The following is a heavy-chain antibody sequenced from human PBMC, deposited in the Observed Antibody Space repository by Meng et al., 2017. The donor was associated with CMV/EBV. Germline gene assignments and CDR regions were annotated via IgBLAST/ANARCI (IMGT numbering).Heavy chain of an antibody. Sequence: SETLSLTCAVYGGSFSGYYWSWIRQPPGKGLEWIGEINHSGSTNYNPSLKSRVTISVDTSKNQFSLKLSSVTAVDTAVYYCARGYCSSTSCPNYFDYWGQGTLVTVSS. J-gene: IGHJ4*02. CDR3: ARGYCSSTSCPNYFDY. CDR1: GGSFSGYY. V-gene: IGHV4-34*01. D-gene: IGHD2-2*01. CDR2: INHSGST.